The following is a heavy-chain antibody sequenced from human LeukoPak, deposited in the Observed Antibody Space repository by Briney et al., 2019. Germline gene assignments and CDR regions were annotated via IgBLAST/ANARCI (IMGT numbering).Heavy chain of an antibody. CDR3: AREATAMVSELDY. Sequence: GGSLRLSCAASGLTFSSYAMSWVRQAPGKGLEWVSAISGSGGSTYYADSVKGRFTISRDNSKNTLYLQMNSLRAEDTTVYYCAREATAMVSELDYWGQGTLVTVSS. CDR2: ISGSGGST. D-gene: IGHD5-18*01. V-gene: IGHV3-23*01. CDR1: GLTFSSYA. J-gene: IGHJ4*02.